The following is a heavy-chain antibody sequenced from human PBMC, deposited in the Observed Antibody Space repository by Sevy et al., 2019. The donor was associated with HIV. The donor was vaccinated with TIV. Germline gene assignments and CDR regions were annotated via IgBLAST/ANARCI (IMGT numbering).Heavy chain of an antibody. Sequence: SETLSLTCAVYGGSFSSYYWSWIRQPPGKGLEWIGYIYYSGSTNYNPSLKSRVTISVDTSKNQFSLKLSSVTAADTAVYYCARESIGAVGDFDYWGQGTLVTVSS. J-gene: IGHJ4*02. CDR1: GGSFSSYY. CDR3: ARESIGAVGDFDY. CDR2: IYYSGST. V-gene: IGHV4-59*12. D-gene: IGHD6-13*01.